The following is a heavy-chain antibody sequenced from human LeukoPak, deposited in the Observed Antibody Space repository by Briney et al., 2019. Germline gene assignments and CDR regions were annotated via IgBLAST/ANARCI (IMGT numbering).Heavy chain of an antibody. CDR3: ARENYYYDSSGSYNWFDP. J-gene: IGHJ5*02. CDR1: GGAISNYY. D-gene: IGHD3-22*01. Sequence: PSETLSLTCIVSGGAISNYYWSWIRQPPGKGLEWLGNIYYSGSTNYNPSLKSRLTISIDTSKNQFSLKLSSVTAADTAVYYCARENYYYDSSGSYNWFDPWGQGTLVTVSS. V-gene: IGHV4-59*01. CDR2: IYYSGST.